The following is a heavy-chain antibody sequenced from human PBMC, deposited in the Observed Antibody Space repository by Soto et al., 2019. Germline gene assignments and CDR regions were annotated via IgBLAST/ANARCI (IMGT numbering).Heavy chain of an antibody. J-gene: IGHJ3*02. CDR1: GFTFSSYA. D-gene: IGHD2-15*01. V-gene: IGHV3-30-3*01. CDR2: ISYDGSNK. Sequence: GGSLRLSCAASGFTFSSYAMHWVRQAPGKGLEWVAVISYDGSNKYYADSVKGRFTISRDNSKNTLYLQMNSLRAEDTAVYYCARERLSEDHDAFDIWGQGTMVTVSS. CDR3: ARERLSEDHDAFDI.